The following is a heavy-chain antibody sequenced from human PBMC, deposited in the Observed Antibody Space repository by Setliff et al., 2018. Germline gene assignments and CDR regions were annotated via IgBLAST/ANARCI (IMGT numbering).Heavy chain of an antibody. CDR1: EFTFSTYW. CDR2: INSDGSST. D-gene: IGHD3-3*01. CDR3: ARGVQDNFWSGYYYYYGMDV. Sequence: PGESLKISCAASEFTFSTYWIHWVRQAPGKGLVWVSHINSDGSSTSYADSVKGRFTISRDNAKNTLYLQMNSLRAEDTAVYFCARGVQDNFWSGYYYYYGMDVWGQGTTVTVSS. J-gene: IGHJ6*02. V-gene: IGHV3-74*01.